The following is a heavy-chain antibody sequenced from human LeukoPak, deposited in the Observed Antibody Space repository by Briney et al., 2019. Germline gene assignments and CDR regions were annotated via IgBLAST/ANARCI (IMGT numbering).Heavy chain of an antibody. D-gene: IGHD4-17*01. CDR1: GGSFSGYY. Sequence: SETLSLSCAVYGGSFSGYYWSWIRQPPGKGLEWIGEINHSGSTNYNPSLKSRVTISVDTSKNRFSLKLSSVTAADTAVYYCARGSTTADCYFDLWGRGTMVTVSS. CDR3: ARGSTTADCYFDL. CDR2: INHSGST. V-gene: IGHV4-34*01. J-gene: IGHJ2*01.